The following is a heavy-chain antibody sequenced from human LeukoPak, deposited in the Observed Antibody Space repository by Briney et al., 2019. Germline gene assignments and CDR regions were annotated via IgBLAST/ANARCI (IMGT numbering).Heavy chain of an antibody. J-gene: IGHJ4*02. V-gene: IGHV3-53*01. CDR2: SYSGGSR. CDR1: GFTVSTDH. D-gene: IGHD1-26*01. Sequence: TGGPLRLSCAASGFTVSTDHMSWVRQAPGKGLEWVAVSYSGGSRSYAESVKGRFTISRDNSQNTLYLQMNSLRAEDTAVYYCARVWELSFDYWGQGTLVTVSS. CDR3: ARVWELSFDY.